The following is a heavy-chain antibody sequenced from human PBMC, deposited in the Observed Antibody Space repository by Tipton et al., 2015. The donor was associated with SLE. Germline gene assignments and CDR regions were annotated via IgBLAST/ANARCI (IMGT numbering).Heavy chain of an antibody. Sequence: TLSLTCTVSGGSITSGSWIRQPAGKGLEWIGRIYTSGVTNYNPSLKSRVTISVDSSKNQFSLKLSSVTAADTAIYYCARAKGSGTYSSGQFDSWGQGTLVTVSS. CDR1: GGSITSG. CDR2: IYTSGVT. V-gene: IGHV4-61*02. J-gene: IGHJ4*02. CDR3: ARAKGSGTYSSGQFDS. D-gene: IGHD3-10*01.